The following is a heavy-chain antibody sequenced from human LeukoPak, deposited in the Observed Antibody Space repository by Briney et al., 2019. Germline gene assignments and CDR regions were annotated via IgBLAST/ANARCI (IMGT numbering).Heavy chain of an antibody. CDR1: GFTFNNYW. Sequence: HPGGSLRLSCAASGFTFNNYWMHWVRQAPGKGLVWVSRINSDGSSTIYADSVKGRFTISRDNAKNTLYLQMNSLRAEDTAVYYCARDATHYYDSNGYYLTWFDPWGQGTLVTVSS. V-gene: IGHV3-74*01. D-gene: IGHD3-22*01. J-gene: IGHJ5*02. CDR2: INSDGSST. CDR3: ARDATHYYDSNGYYLTWFDP.